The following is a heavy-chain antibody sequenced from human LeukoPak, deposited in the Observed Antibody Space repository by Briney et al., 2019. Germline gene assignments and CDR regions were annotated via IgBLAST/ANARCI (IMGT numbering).Heavy chain of an antibody. J-gene: IGHJ4*02. CDR1: GGSFSGYY. CDR3: AREVGVNHYFDY. V-gene: IGHV4-4*07. CDR2: IYTSGST. Sequence: PSETLSLTCAVYGGSFSGYYWSWIRQPAGKGLEWIGRIYTSGSTNYNPSLKSRVTMSVDTSKNQFSLKLSSVTAADTAVYYCAREVGVNHYFDYWGQGTLVTVSS. D-gene: IGHD3-3*01.